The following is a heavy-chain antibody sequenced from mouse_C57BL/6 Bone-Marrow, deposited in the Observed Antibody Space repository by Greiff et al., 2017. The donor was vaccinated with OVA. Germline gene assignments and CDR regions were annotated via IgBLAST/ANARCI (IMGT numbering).Heavy chain of an antibody. V-gene: IGHV14-3*01. CDR1: GFTINNTY. CDR2: IDPANGNT. Sequence: VQLQQSVAELVRPGASVKLSCTASGFTINNTYMHWVKQRPEQGLEWIGRIDPANGNTKYTPKFQGKATLTADTSSNTAYLQLSSLTSEDTAIYDGGASGPFAYWGQGTLVTVSA. CDR3: GASGPFAY. J-gene: IGHJ3*01. D-gene: IGHD6-2*01.